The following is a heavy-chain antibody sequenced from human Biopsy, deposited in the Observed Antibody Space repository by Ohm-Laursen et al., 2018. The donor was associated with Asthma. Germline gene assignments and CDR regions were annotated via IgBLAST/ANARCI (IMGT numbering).Heavy chain of an antibody. CDR1: GDSLGSFINYA. CDR2: LIPVLGTA. D-gene: IGHD4-17*01. CDR3: ARTTYGDDGFDP. V-gene: IGHV1-69*13. J-gene: IGHJ5*02. Sequence: GASVKVSCKASGDSLGSFINYAISWVRQAPRQGLEWMGGLIPVLGTADYAPMFEGRVTITADESTSTAYLELTSLRFEDTAVYYCARTTYGDDGFDPWGQGTLVTVSS.